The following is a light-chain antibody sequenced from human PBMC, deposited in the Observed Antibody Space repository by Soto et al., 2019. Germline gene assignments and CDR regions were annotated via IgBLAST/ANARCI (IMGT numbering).Light chain of an antibody. Sequence: QSALTQPASVSGSPGQSITISCTGTSSGVGGYNYVSWYQRHQGKAPKLMIYGVSDRPSGVSDRFSGSKSGNTASLTISGLQAEDEADYFCSSYTSSSTPFVFGTGTKLTVL. V-gene: IGLV2-14*03. J-gene: IGLJ1*01. CDR1: SSGVGGYNY. CDR3: SSYTSSSTPFV. CDR2: GVS.